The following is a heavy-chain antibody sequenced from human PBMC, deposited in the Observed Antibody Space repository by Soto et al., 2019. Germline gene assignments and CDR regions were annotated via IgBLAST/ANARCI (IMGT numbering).Heavy chain of an antibody. CDR2: ISGSGGST. V-gene: IGHV3-23*01. Sequence: EVQLLESGGGLVQPGGSLRLSCAASGFTFSSYAMSWVRQAPGKGLEWVSAISGSGGSTYYADSVKGRFTISRDNSKNTLYLQMNSLRAEDTAVYYCAKVAAVAAAFLDSSAIYGMDVWGQGTTVTVSS. CDR1: GFTFSSYA. J-gene: IGHJ6*02. CDR3: AKVAAVAAAFLDSSAIYGMDV. D-gene: IGHD6-13*01.